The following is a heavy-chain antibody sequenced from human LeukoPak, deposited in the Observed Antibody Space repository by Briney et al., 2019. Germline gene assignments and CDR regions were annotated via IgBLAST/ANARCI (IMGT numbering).Heavy chain of an antibody. V-gene: IGHV3-64D*06. CDR1: GFTFNSYP. Sequence: PGGSLILSCSASGFTFNSYPVHWVRQAPGKGLEYVSGISRNGGSTYYADSVKGRFTISRDNSENTLYLQMSSLRAEDTAVYYCVKESGFMVAPNSAFDIWGQGTMVTVSS. D-gene: IGHD4/OR15-4a*01. J-gene: IGHJ3*02. CDR3: VKESGFMVAPNSAFDI. CDR2: ISRNGGST.